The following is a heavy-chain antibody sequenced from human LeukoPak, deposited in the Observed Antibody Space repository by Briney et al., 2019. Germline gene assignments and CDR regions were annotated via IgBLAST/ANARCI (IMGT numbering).Heavy chain of an antibody. V-gene: IGHV3-30*18. CDR3: AKDLAYYYGMDV. CDR2: ISYDGSNK. Sequence: GGSLRLSCAASGFTFSSYGMHWVRQARGKGLEWVAVISYDGSNKYYADSVKGRFTISRDNSKNTLYLQMNSLRAEDTAVYYCAKDLAYYYGMDVWGRGTTVTVSS. J-gene: IGHJ6*02. CDR1: GFTFSSYG.